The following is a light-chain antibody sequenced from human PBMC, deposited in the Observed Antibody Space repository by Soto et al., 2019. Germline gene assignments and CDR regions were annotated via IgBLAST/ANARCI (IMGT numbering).Light chain of an antibody. Sequence: QSALTQPPSASGSPGQSVTISCTGTSSDIGDYNYVSWYQQHPGRAPKVMIYEVSKRPSGVPDRFSGSKSGNTASLTVSGLQAEDEADYYCYSYAGSNNNVVGTGTKVTVL. J-gene: IGLJ1*01. CDR1: SSDIGDYNY. CDR3: YSYAGSNNNV. V-gene: IGLV2-8*01. CDR2: EVS.